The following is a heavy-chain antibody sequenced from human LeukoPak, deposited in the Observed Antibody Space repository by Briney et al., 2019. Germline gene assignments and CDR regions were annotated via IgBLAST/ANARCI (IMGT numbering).Heavy chain of an antibody. Sequence: SETLSLTCTVSGVSVGSGGYSWSWIRQPPGKGLEWIGYIYHSGSSYYNPSLKSRVTIPMDRSKNQISLRLTSVTAADTAVYYCASAYCGGDCYHSLLTDWGQGARVIVSS. J-gene: IGHJ1*01. CDR1: GVSVGSGGYS. CDR2: IYHSGSS. CDR3: ASAYCGGDCYHSLLTD. D-gene: IGHD2-21*02. V-gene: IGHV4-30-2*01.